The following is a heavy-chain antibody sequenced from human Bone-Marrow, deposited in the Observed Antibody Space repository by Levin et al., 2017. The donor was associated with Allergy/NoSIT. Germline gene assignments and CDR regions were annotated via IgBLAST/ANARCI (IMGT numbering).Heavy chain of an antibody. D-gene: IGHD5-18*01. Sequence: PGGSLRLSCAASGFTFSSYAMSWVRQAPGKGLEWVSAISGSGGSTYYADSVKGRFTISRDNSKNTLYLQMNSLRAEDTAVYYCAKDSRREMGGSKMIQLWLPHFDYWGQGTLVTVSS. CDR3: AKDSRREMGGSKMIQLWLPHFDY. CDR1: GFTFSSYA. CDR2: ISGSGGST. V-gene: IGHV3-23*01. J-gene: IGHJ4*02.